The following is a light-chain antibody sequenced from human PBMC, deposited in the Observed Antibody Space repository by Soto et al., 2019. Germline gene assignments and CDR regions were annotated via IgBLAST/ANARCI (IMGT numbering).Light chain of an antibody. CDR2: DVS. J-gene: IGLJ1*01. CDR3: SSYTSSSTYV. V-gene: IGLV2-14*01. Sequence: QSALTQPASVSGSPGQSITIPCTGTSSDVGGYNYVSWYQQHPGKAPKLMIYDVSNRPSGVSNRFSGSKSGNTASLTISGLQAEDEADYYCSSYTSSSTYVFGTGTKDTDL. CDR1: SSDVGGYNY.